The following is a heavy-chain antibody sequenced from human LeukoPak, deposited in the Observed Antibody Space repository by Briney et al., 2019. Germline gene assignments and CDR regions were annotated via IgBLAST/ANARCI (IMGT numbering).Heavy chain of an antibody. CDR2: IYYSGST. CDR3: ARQGPQTFDY. Sequence: SETLSLTCTVSGGSLSSSSYYWGWIRQPPGKGLEWIGSIYYSGSTYYNPSLKSRVTISVDTSKNQFSLKLSSVTAADTAVYYCARQGPQTFDYWGQGTLVTVSS. J-gene: IGHJ4*02. V-gene: IGHV4-39*01. CDR1: GGSLSSSSYY.